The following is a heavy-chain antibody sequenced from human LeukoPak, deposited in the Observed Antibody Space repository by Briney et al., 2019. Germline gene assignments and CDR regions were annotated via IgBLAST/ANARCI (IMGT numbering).Heavy chain of an antibody. CDR3: VRDRSPGTCIVRLDY. V-gene: IGHV3-7*04. J-gene: IGHJ4*02. D-gene: IGHD1-1*01. Sequence: GGSLRLSCAASGFTFSNSWMSWLRQAPGKGLEWVANINQDGSAKYYVDSVKGRFTISRDNAQNSLFLQMNSLRDEDTAVYYCVRDRSPGTCIVRLDYWGQGTLVTVSS. CDR1: GFTFSNSW. CDR2: INQDGSAK.